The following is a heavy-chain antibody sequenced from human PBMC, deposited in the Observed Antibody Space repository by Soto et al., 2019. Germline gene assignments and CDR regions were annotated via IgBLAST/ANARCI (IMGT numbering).Heavy chain of an antibody. CDR2: IVVGSGNT. Sequence: SVKVSCKASGFTFTSSAVQWVRQARGQRLEWIGWIVVGSGNTNYAQKFQERVTITRDMSTSSAYMELSGLRSEDTAVYYCAADFEGYCSSTSCYHWFDPWGQGTLVTVSS. CDR1: GFTFTSSA. J-gene: IGHJ5*02. D-gene: IGHD2-2*01. V-gene: IGHV1-58*01. CDR3: AADFEGYCSSTSCYHWFDP.